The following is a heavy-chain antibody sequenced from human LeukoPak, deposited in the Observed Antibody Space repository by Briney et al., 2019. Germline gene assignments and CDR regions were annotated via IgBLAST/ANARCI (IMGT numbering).Heavy chain of an antibody. CDR2: ISGSGGST. CDR3: AKDYRYCGGDCYSEYFQH. CDR1: GFTFSSYA. V-gene: IGHV3-23*01. Sequence: GRSLRLSCAASGFTFSSYALSWVRQAPGKGLEWGSAISGSGGSTYYADSVKGRFTISRDNSKNTLYLQMNSLRAEDTAVYYCAKDYRYCGGDCYSEYFQHWGQGTLVTVSS. J-gene: IGHJ1*01. D-gene: IGHD2-21*01.